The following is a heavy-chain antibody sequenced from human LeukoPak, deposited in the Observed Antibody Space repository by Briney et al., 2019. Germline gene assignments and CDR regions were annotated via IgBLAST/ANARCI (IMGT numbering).Heavy chain of an antibody. CDR1: GFSLSAYW. V-gene: IGHV3-7*01. D-gene: IGHD4-17*01. J-gene: IGHJ4*02. CDR2: INRDGSQK. CDR3: ARDRGDYGDYSGGY. Sequence: GGSLRLSCAASGFSLSAYWVTWVRQAPGKGLEWVANINRDGSQKNHVDSVKGRFTISRDNSKNTLYLQMNSLRAEDTAVYYCARDRGDYGDYSGGYWGQGTLVTVSS.